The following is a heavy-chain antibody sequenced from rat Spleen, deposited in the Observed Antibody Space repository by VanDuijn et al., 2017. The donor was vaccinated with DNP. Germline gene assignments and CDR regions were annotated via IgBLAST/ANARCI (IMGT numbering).Heavy chain of an antibody. CDR3: TRDYYASSFVY. CDR2: IWSGGST. Sequence: QVQLKESGPGLVQPSQTLSLTCTVSGFSLISSSVHWVRQPPGKGLEWVGAIWSGGSTDYNSGLKSRLSISRDTYKSQVFCKMNSLQAEETAIYFFTRDYYASSFVYWGQGTLVTVSS. J-gene: IGHJ3*01. D-gene: IGHD1-12*01. CDR1: GFSLISSS. V-gene: IGHV2-1*01.